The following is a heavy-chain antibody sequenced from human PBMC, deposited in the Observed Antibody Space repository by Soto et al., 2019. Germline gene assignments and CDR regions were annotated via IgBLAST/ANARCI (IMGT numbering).Heavy chain of an antibody. Sequence: ESGGGVVQPGRSLRLSCAASGFTFSSYGMHWVRQAPGKGLEWVAVISYDGSNKYYADSVKGRFTISRDNSKNTLYLQMNSLRAEDTAVYYCTNSYYDFWSGHEQTGDYWGQGTLVTVSS. D-gene: IGHD3-3*01. CDR2: ISYDGSNK. V-gene: IGHV3-30*18. CDR3: TNSYYDFWSGHEQTGDY. CDR1: GFTFSSYG. J-gene: IGHJ4*02.